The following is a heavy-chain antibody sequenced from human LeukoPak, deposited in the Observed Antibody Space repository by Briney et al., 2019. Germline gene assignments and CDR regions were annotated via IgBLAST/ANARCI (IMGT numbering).Heavy chain of an antibody. D-gene: IGHD3-16*02. CDR1: GYTFTSYA. CDR2: INPVNGDI. Sequence: ASVKVSCKASGYTFTSYAMHWVRQAPGQRLEWMGWINPVNGDIKYSQKFQGRVTITRDTSASTAYMELSSLRSEDTAVYYCARTYYDYVWGSYRFWGQGTLVTVSS. J-gene: IGHJ4*02. CDR3: ARTYYDYVWGSYRF. V-gene: IGHV1-3*01.